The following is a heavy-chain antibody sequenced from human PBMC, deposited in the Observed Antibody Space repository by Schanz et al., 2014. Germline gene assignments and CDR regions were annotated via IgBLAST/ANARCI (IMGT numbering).Heavy chain of an antibody. J-gene: IGHJ6*02. CDR3: ARDGHSSIWDSYCFFGLDV. V-gene: IGHV1-2*06. Sequence: QVQLVQSGSEVKKPGASVKVSCKASGYTFPSYGISWVRQAPGQGLEWMGRINPNSGGTNYAENFQGRVTMTRDTSSITVYMELSRLPSDDSALYYCARDGHSSIWDSYCFFGLDVGGQGTTVTVSS. D-gene: IGHD6-13*01. CDR2: INPNSGGT. CDR1: GYTFPSYG.